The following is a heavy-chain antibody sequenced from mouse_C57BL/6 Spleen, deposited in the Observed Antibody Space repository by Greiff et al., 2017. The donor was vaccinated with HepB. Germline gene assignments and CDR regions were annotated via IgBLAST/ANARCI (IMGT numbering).Heavy chain of an antibody. J-gene: IGHJ3*01. CDR2: IYPGSGST. V-gene: IGHV1-55*01. CDR3: ARSNYYGSMAWFAY. CDR1: GYTFTSYW. Sequence: LQQPGAELVKPGASVKMSCKASGYTFTSYWITWVKQRPGQGLEWIGDIYPGSGSTNYNEKFKSKATLTVDTSSSTAYMQLSSLTSEDSAVYYCARSNYYGSMAWFAYWGQGTLVTVSA. D-gene: IGHD1-1*01.